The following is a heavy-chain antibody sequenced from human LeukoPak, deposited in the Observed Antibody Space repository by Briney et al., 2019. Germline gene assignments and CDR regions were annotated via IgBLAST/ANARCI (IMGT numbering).Heavy chain of an antibody. Sequence: PSETLSLTCTVSGGSINSYYWSWIRQPPGKGLEWIGYISYSGGTSYNPSLKSRVTISVDTSKNQFSLKLTSVTAADTAVYYCARHGGFASPLGYWGQGTLVTVSS. CDR2: ISYSGGT. J-gene: IGHJ4*02. CDR1: GGSINSYY. CDR3: ARHGGFASPLGY. V-gene: IGHV4-59*08. D-gene: IGHD3-16*01.